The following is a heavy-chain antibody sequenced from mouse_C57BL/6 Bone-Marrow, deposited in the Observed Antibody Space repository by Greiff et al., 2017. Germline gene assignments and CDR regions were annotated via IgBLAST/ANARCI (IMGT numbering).Heavy chain of an antibody. J-gene: IGHJ2*01. V-gene: IGHV5-4*01. CDR3: AREMGRDFDD. CDR2: ISDGGSYT. Sequence: EVQLVESGGGLVKPGGSLKLSCAASGFTFSSYAMSWVRQTPEKRLEWVATISDGGSYTYYPDNVKGRFTISRDNAKNNLYLQMSHLESEDTALYYCAREMGRDFDDWGQGTTLPVSS. CDR1: GFTFSSYA.